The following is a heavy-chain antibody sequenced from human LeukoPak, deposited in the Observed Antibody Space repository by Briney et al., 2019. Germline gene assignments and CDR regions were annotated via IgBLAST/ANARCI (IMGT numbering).Heavy chain of an antibody. CDR3: ARRWELGLDY. Sequence: PSETLSLTCTVSGGSISSSSYYWGWIRQPPGKGLEWIGSIYYSGSTNYNPSLKSRVTISVDKSKNQFSLKLSSVTAADTAVYYCARRWELGLDYWGQGTLVTVSS. CDR1: GGSISSSSYY. D-gene: IGHD1-26*01. CDR2: IYYSGST. V-gene: IGHV4-39*07. J-gene: IGHJ4*02.